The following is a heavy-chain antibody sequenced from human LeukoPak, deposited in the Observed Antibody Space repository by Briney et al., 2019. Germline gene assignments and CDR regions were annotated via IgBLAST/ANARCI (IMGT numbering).Heavy chain of an antibody. Sequence: EASVKVSCKASGGTFSSYAISWVRQAPGQGLEWMGGIIPILGTANYAQKFQGRVTITADESTSTAYMELSSLRSEDTAVYYCARDLQSYIVVVPAASLLGYWGQGTLVTVSS. V-gene: IGHV1-69*13. J-gene: IGHJ4*02. CDR2: IIPILGTA. CDR3: ARDLQSYIVVVPAASLLGY. D-gene: IGHD2-2*01. CDR1: GGTFSSYA.